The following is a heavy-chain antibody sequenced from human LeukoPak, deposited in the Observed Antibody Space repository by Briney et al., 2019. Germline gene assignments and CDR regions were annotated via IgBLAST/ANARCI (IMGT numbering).Heavy chain of an antibody. V-gene: IGHV3-48*02. J-gene: IGHJ4*02. D-gene: IGHD4-17*01. CDR3: ARASVTTTDY. CDR2: ISSSSSTI. CDR1: GFTFSSYS. Sequence: GGSLRLSCAASGFTFSSYSMNWVRQAPGKGLEWVSYISSSSSTIYYADSVKGRFPISRDNAKNSLYLQMNSLRDEGTAVYYCARASVTTTDYWGQGTLVTVSS.